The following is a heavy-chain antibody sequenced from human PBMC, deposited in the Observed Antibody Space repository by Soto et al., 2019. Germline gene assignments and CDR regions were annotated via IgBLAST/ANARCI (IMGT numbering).Heavy chain of an antibody. V-gene: IGHV3-72*01. CDR1: GFTFSDHY. CDR3: ARYSGSYSRGLDY. J-gene: IGHJ4*02. CDR2: IRNKANSYST. D-gene: IGHD1-26*01. Sequence: GGSLRLSCAASGFTFSDHYMEWVRQAPGKGLEWVGRIRNKANSYSTEYAASVKGRFTISRDDSMNSLYLQMNSPKTEDTAVFYCARYSGSYSRGLDYWGQGTPVTVSS.